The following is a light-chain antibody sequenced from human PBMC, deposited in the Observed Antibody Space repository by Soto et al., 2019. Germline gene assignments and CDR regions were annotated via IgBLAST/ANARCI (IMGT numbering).Light chain of an antibody. CDR2: DAF. V-gene: IGKV3-20*01. J-gene: IGKJ1*01. CDR3: QQYGDSPPWT. CDR1: QSVSTSY. Sequence: EIVLTHPPGTLSLSLGGTAKLSCRASQSVSTSYVAWYQQTFGQAPRLLIYDAFSRATGIPDRFSASGSGTDFTLTISRLEPEDLAVYYCQQYGDSPPWTVGLGTKVDIK.